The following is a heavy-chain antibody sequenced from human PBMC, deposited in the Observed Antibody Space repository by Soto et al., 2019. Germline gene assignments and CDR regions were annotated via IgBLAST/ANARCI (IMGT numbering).Heavy chain of an antibody. CDR2: ISASGGNT. Sequence: EVQLLDSGGALQQPGGSLRLSCEASGFTFKVYAMTWVRQAPGKGLEWVSVISASGGNTYYAESVKGRFTMSRDNSKNMVYLRMNNLRVEDTALYSCAKGAYSYGPLDSWGQGTLVTVSS. V-gene: IGHV3-23*01. J-gene: IGHJ4*02. CDR3: AKGAYSYGPLDS. CDR1: GFTFKVYA. D-gene: IGHD5-18*01.